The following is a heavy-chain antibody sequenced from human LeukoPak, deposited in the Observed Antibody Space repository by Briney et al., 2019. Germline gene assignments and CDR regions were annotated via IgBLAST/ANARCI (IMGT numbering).Heavy chain of an antibody. CDR3: ARDTPYDSSGYYFDY. J-gene: IGHJ4*02. V-gene: IGHV1-46*01. CDR2: TNPRGGST. Sequence: ASVKVSCKASGYTFTSYYMHWVRQAPGQGLEWMGITNPRGGSTSYAQKFQGRVTMTRDMSTSTVYMELSSLRSEDTAVYYCARDTPYDSSGYYFDYWGQGTLVTVSS. D-gene: IGHD3-22*01. CDR1: GYTFTSYY.